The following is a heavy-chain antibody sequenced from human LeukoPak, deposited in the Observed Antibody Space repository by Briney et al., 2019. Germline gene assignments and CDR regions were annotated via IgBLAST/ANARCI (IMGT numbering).Heavy chain of an antibody. CDR3: ARVGGRIAARPGPLYFQH. Sequence: GASVKVSCKASGGTFSSYAISWVRQAPGQGLEWMGGIIPIFGTANYAQKFQGRVTITTDESTSTAYMELSSLRSEDTAVYYCARVGGRIAARPGPLYFQHWGQGTLVTVSS. CDR2: IIPIFGTA. V-gene: IGHV1-69*05. J-gene: IGHJ1*01. D-gene: IGHD6-6*01. CDR1: GGTFSSYA.